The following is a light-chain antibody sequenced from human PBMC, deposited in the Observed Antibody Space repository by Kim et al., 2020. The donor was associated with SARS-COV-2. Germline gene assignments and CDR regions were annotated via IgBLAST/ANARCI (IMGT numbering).Light chain of an antibody. CDR3: QQYGSSPLT. J-gene: IGKJ4*01. CDR2: GAS. V-gene: IGKV3-20*01. CDR1: QSVSSSY. Sequence: SQGERAAPSCRAKQSVSSSYLAWYQQKPGQAPRLLIYGASSRPTGIPDRFSGSGSGTDFTLTISRLEPEDFAVYYCQQYGSSPLTFGGGTKVDIK.